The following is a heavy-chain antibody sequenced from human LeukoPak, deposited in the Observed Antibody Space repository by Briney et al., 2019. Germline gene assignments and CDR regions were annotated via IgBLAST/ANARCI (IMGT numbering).Heavy chain of an antibody. CDR1: GYSFTSYW. CDR2: IYPGDSGP. Sequence: GESLKISCKVSGYSFTSYWIGWVRQMPGKGLEWMGIIYPGDSGPTYSPSFQGQVTISVDKSINTAYLQWSSLQASDTAMYYCGMSGDRVPLQDDVFDVWGQGTMVTVST. CDR3: GMSGDRVPLQDDVFDV. V-gene: IGHV5-51*01. D-gene: IGHD1-26*01. J-gene: IGHJ3*01.